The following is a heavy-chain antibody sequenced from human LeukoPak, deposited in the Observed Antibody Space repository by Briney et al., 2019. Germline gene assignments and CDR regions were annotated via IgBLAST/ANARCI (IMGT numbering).Heavy chain of an antibody. V-gene: IGHV1-2*02. D-gene: IGHD1-26*01. CDR1: GYTFTGHY. CDR3: ATAPGGSYYMDV. J-gene: IGHJ6*03. CDR2: INPNSGGT. Sequence: ASVKVSCKASGYTFTGHYIYWVRQAPGQGLEWLGWINPNSGGTNYAQKFQGRVTMTRDTSISTAYMELSSLRSEDTAVYYCATAPGGSYYMDVWGKGTTVTVSS.